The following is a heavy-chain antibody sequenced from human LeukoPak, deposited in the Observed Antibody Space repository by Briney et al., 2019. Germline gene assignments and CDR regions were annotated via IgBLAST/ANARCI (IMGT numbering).Heavy chain of an antibody. CDR2: ISGSGSAI. J-gene: IGHJ4*02. V-gene: IGHV3-48*03. D-gene: IGHD3-22*01. CDR1: GFTFSSYE. CDR3: ARLGGNSRWLSFDY. Sequence: PGGSLRLSCAASGFTFSSYEMNWVRQAPGKGLEWVSYISGSGSAIYYADSVKGRFTISRDNAKNSLYLQMNSLRAEDTAVYYCARLGGNSRWLSFDYWGQGTLVTASS.